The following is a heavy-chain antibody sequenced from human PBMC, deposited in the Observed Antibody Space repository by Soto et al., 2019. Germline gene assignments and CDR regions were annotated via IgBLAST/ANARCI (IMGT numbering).Heavy chain of an antibody. CDR3: AKDQFDYGDYTTESPNWYFDL. D-gene: IGHD4-17*01. J-gene: IGHJ2*01. CDR2: ISGSGGST. CDR1: GFTFSSYA. Sequence: GGSLRLSCAASGFTFSSYAMSWVRQAPGKGLEWVSAISGSGGSTYYADSVKGRFTISRDNSKNTLYLQMNSLKAEDTAVYYCAKDQFDYGDYTTESPNWYFDLWGRGTLVTVSS. V-gene: IGHV3-23*01.